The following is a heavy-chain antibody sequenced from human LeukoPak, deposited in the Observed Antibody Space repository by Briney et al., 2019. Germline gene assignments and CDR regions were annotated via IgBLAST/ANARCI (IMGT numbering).Heavy chain of an antibody. CDR3: ARGHSGNFYD. CDR2: IKSDGSTT. J-gene: IGHJ4*02. V-gene: IGHV3-74*01. D-gene: IGHD1-26*01. CDR1: GFTFSNSW. Sequence: TGGSLRPSCAASGFTFSNSWMNWVRQAPGKGLVWVSLIKSDGSTTTYADSVKGRFTISRDNAKNTLYLQMNSLRAEDTAVYYCARGHSGNFYDWGQGTLVTVSS.